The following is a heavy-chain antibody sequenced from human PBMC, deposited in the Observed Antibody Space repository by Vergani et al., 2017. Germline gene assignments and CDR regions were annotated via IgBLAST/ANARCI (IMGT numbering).Heavy chain of an antibody. D-gene: IGHD5-18*01. CDR2: IIPIFGTA. CDR3: ATAGVDTAMGYYYYYYMDV. CDR1: GGTFSSYA. J-gene: IGHJ6*03. V-gene: IGHV1-69*01. Sequence: QVQLVQSGAEVKKPGSSVKVSCKASGGTFSSYAISWVRQAPGQGLEWMGGIIPIFGTANYAQKFQGRVTITADESTSTAYMELSSLRSEDTAVYYCATAGVDTAMGYYYYYYMDVWGKGTMVTVSS.